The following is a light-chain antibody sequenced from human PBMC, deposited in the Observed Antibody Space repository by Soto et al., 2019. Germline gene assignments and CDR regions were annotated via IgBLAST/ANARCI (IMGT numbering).Light chain of an antibody. CDR3: QQYDNRRT. Sequence: DIQMTQSPSSLSASVGDRVTITRQASQDISNYLNWYQQKPGKAPKLLIYDASNLVTGVPSRFSGSRSATDFTFTISSLQPEDIATYYCQQYDNRRTFGQGTKVDIK. J-gene: IGKJ1*01. CDR2: DAS. V-gene: IGKV1-33*01. CDR1: QDISNY.